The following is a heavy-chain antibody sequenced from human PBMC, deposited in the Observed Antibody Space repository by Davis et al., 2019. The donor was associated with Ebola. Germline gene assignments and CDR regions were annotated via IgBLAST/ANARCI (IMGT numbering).Heavy chain of an antibody. V-gene: IGHV3-48*01. CDR2: ISSSTITI. J-gene: IGHJ4*02. D-gene: IGHD4-11*01. CDR1: GFTFSSYS. Sequence: GESLKISCAASGFTFSSYSMNWVRQAPGKGLEWVSYISSSTITIYYADSVKGRFTISRDNAKNSLYLQMNSLRAEDTAVYYCAKDILTPTTVTTSGYFDYWGQGTLVTVSS. CDR3: AKDILTPTTVTTSGYFDY.